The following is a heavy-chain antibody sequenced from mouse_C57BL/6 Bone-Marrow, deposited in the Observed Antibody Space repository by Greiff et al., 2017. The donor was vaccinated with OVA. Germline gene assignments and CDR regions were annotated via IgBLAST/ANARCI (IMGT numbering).Heavy chain of an antibody. CDR3: ARSTTVAPFAY. V-gene: IGHV1-85*01. J-gene: IGHJ3*01. CDR2: IYPRDGST. D-gene: IGHD1-1*01. CDR1: GYTFTSYD. Sequence: VQLQQSGPELVKPGASVKLSCKASGYTFTSYDINWVKQRPGQGLEWIGWIYPRDGSTKYNEKFKGKATLTVDTSSSTAYMELHSLTSEDSAVYFCARSTTVAPFAYWGQGTLVTVSA.